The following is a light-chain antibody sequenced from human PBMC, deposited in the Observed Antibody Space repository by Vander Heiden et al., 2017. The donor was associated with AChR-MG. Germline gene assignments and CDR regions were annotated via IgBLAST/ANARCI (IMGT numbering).Light chain of an antibody. V-gene: IGLV2-11*01. CDR3: CSYAGSYSV. CDR1: SSAVACYTF. CDR2: EGS. J-gene: IGLJ3*02. Sequence: QSALPPPRSFSGSPGQSVTISCTGTSSAVACYTFVSWYQQHPGKAPKLKSYEGSKRPSGVPDRFSGAKSGNTASLTISGLQAEDESYYYCCSYAGSYSVFGGGTKLTVL.